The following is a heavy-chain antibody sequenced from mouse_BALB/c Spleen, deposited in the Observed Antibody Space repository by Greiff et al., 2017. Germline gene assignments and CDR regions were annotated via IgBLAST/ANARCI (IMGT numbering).Heavy chain of an antibody. V-gene: IGHV14-4*02. CDR1: GFNIKDYY. CDR2: IDPENGDT. Sequence: VQLKQSGAELVRSGASVKLSCTASGFNIKDYYMHWVKQRPEQGLEWIGWIDPENGDTEYAPKFQGKATMTADTSSNTAYLQLSSLTSEDTAVYYCALDAMDYWGQGTSVTVSS. CDR3: ALDAMDY. J-gene: IGHJ4*01.